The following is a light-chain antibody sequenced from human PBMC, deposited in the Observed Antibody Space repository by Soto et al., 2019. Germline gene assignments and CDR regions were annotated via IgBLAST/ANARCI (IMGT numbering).Light chain of an antibody. J-gene: IGKJ5*01. Sequence: IQMTQSPSSLSASVGDRVTISCRASQGIGNALGWYQQKPGKAPKLLIYAASTLQSGVPSRFSGSGSGTEFTLTISSLQPEDFATYYCQQLNSYPLFGQGTRLEIK. CDR1: QGIGNA. CDR2: AAS. V-gene: IGKV1-17*01. CDR3: QQLNSYPL.